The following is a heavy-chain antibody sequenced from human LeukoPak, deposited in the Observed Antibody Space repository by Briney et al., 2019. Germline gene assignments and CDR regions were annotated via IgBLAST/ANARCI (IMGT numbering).Heavy chain of an antibody. CDR1: GFTVSSNY. D-gene: IGHD1-26*01. CDR3: AKEVGGGATDY. Sequence: GGSLRLSCAASGFTVSSNYMSWVRQAPGKGLEWVGRIKRKSDGGTTDYAAPVKGRFTVSRDDSKNTLYLQMNSLKSEDTAVYYCAKEVGGGATDYWGQGTLVTVSS. CDR2: IKRKSDGGTT. J-gene: IGHJ4*02. V-gene: IGHV3-15*01.